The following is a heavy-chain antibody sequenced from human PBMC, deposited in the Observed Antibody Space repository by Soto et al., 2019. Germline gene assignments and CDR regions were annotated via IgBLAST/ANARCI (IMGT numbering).Heavy chain of an antibody. CDR3: ARVVRGVVNWFDP. D-gene: IGHD3-10*01. J-gene: IGHJ5*02. Sequence: HLVQSGPEVKRPGASITVSCKTSGDTFANFGLSWVRQAPGQGLEWMGWIATYNNHKNYAQKFQGRLPLTTDTSTSTAYMELESLGYDDTAVYYCARVVRGVVNWFDPWGQGTLVTVSS. V-gene: IGHV1-18*01. CDR2: IATYNNHK. CDR1: GDTFANFG.